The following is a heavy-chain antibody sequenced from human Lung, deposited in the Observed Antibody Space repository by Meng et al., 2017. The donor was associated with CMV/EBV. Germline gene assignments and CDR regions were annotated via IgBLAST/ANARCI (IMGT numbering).Heavy chain of an antibody. CDR2: ISSSGNTV. CDR1: TFSDYY. V-gene: IGHV3-11*01. D-gene: IGHD3-3*01. J-gene: IGHJ5*01. Sequence: TFSDYYMGWIREGPGMGLEWVSYISSSGNTVYYANSVKGRFTISRDNAKNSLYLQMNNLRAEDTAVYYCARDRFFLGWELRGCWFDSWGQGTLVTVSS. CDR3: ARDRFFLGWELRGCWFDS.